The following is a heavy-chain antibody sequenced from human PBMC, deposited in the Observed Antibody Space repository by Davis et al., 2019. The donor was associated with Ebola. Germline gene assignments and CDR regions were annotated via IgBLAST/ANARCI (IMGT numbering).Heavy chain of an antibody. V-gene: IGHV4-39*07. CDR2: IYYSGST. CDR1: GGSISSGDYY. Sequence: MPSETLSLTCTVSGGSISSGDYYWSWIRQPPGKGLEWIGSIYYSGSTYYNPSLKSRVTISVDTSKNQFSLKLSSVTAADTAVYYCARSEGIAATFDYWGQGTLVTVSS. J-gene: IGHJ4*02. CDR3: ARSEGIAATFDY. D-gene: IGHD6-13*01.